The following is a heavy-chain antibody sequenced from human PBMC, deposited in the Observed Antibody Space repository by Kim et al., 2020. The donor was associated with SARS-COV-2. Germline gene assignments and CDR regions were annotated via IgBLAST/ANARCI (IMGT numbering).Heavy chain of an antibody. D-gene: IGHD3-16*01. J-gene: IGHJ6*02. CDR3: AREQINWDV. V-gene: IGHV3-53*04. CDR1: GFTVSSNY. Sequence: GGSLRLFCAASGFTVSSNYMSWVRQAPGKGLEWASVIFSGGSTYHADSVKGRFTISRHNSKNTLYLQMNSMRAEDTAVYYCAREQINWDVWGQGTTVTVS. CDR2: IFSGGST.